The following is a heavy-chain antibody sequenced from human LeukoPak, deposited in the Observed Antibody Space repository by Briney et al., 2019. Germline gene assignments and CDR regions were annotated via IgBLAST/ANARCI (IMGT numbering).Heavy chain of an antibody. D-gene: IGHD3-3*01. CDR2: INSDGSST. V-gene: IGHV3-74*01. CDR3: AKLPDYDFWSGYIYYYYYYGMDV. J-gene: IGHJ6*02. Sequence: QPGGSLRLSCAASGFTFSSYWMPWVRQAPGKGLVWVSRINSDGSSTSYADSVKGRFTISRDNAKNTLYLQMNSLRAEDTAVYYCAKLPDYDFWSGYIYYYYYYGMDVWGQGTTVTVSS. CDR1: GFTFSSYW.